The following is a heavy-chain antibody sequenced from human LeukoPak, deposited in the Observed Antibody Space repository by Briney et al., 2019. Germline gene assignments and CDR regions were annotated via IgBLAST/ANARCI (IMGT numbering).Heavy chain of an antibody. V-gene: IGHV4-59*01. Sequence: PSETLSHTCTVSGGSISSYYWSWIRQPPGKGLEWIGYIYYSGSTNYNPSLKSRVTISVDTSKNQFSLKLSSVTAADTAVYYCAGAWDGYNVYYYYMDVWGKGTTVTVSS. J-gene: IGHJ6*03. CDR3: AGAWDGYNVYYYYMDV. CDR1: GGSISSYY. CDR2: IYYSGST. D-gene: IGHD5-24*01.